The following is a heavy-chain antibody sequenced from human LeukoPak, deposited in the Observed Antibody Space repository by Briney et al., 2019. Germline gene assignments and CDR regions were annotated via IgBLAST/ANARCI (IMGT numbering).Heavy chain of an antibody. CDR3: ARGPPNWGYDY. D-gene: IGHD7-27*01. J-gene: IGHJ4*02. Sequence: ASVKVSCKASGYTFTGYYMHWVRQAPGQGLEWMGRINPNSGGTNYAQKFQGRVTMTRNTSISTAYMELSSLRSDDTAVYYCARGPPNWGYDYWGPGTLVTVSS. V-gene: IGHV1-2*06. CDR1: GYTFTGYY. CDR2: INPNSGGT.